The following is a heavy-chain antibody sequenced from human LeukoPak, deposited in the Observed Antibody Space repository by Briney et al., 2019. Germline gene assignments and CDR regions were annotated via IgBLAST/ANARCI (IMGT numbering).Heavy chain of an antibody. CDR3: ARDRGYGNPYLDY. Sequence: ASVKVSCKASGGTFSSYAISWVRQAPGPGLEWMGGIIPIFGTANYAQRFQGRVTITTDESTSTAYRELSSLRSEDTAVYYCARDRGYGNPYLDYWGQGTLVTVSS. CDR1: GGTFSSYA. D-gene: IGHD5-12*01. CDR2: IIPIFGTA. V-gene: IGHV1-69*05. J-gene: IGHJ4*02.